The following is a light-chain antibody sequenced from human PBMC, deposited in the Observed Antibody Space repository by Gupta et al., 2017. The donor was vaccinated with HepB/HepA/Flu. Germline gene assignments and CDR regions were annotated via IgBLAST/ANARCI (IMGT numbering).Light chain of an antibody. V-gene: IGLV2-18*02. CDR1: SSDVGFYNH. Sequence: QSALTQPPSVSVSPGQSVTISCTGTSSDVGFYNHVSWYQQPPGTAPKLMIYGVNNRPSGVPDRFSGSKSGNTASLTISGLQAKDEADYYCCSYTTSDSLIFGGGTKLTVL. CDR3: CSYTTSDSLI. J-gene: IGLJ2*01. CDR2: GVN.